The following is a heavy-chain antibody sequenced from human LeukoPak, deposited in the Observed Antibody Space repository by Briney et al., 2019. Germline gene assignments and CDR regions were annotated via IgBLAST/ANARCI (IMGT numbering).Heavy chain of an antibody. CDR1: GFTFSSYD. Sequence: GGSLRPSCAASGFTFSSYDMHWVRQATGNGLEWVSVIGTSGDTYYPGSVKGRFTISRENAKNSLYLQMNSLRAGDTAVYYCARAGKRSAFDIWGQGTMVTVSS. CDR2: IGTSGDT. J-gene: IGHJ3*02. CDR3: ARAGKRSAFDI. V-gene: IGHV3-13*01.